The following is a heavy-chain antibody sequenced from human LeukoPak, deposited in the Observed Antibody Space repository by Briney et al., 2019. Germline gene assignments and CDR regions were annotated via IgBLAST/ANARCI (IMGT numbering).Heavy chain of an antibody. V-gene: IGHV1-69*06. CDR1: GGTFSGYA. D-gene: IGHD6-13*01. J-gene: IGHJ5*02. Sequence: SVKVSCKASGGTFSGYAISWVRQAPGQGLEWMGGIIPIFGTANYAQKFQGRVTITADKSTSTAYMELSSLRSEDTAVYYCARGRPTTSIAAAGVNWFDPWGQGTLVTVSS. CDR3: ARGRPTTSIAAAGVNWFDP. CDR2: IIPIFGTA.